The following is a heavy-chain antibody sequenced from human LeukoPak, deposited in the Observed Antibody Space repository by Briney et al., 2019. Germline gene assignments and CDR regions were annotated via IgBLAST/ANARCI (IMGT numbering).Heavy chain of an antibody. J-gene: IGHJ4*02. CDR3: ASELPGSYSLDY. D-gene: IGHD6-13*01. CDR1: GFTFSSYG. V-gene: IGHV3-30*02. Sequence: GGSLRLSCAASGFTFSSYGMHWVRQAPGKGLEWVAFIRYDGSNKYYADSVKGRFTISRDNSKNTLYLQMNSLRAEDTAVYYCASELPGSYSLDYWGQGTLVTVSS. CDR2: IRYDGSNK.